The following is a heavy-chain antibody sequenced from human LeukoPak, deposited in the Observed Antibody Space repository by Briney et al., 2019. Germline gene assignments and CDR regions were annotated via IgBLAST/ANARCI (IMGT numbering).Heavy chain of an antibody. CDR3: ARDRVREGELRIQDFQH. J-gene: IGHJ1*01. Sequence: ASVKVSCKASGGTFSSYAISWVRQAPGQGLEWMGGIIPIFGTANYAQKFQGRVTITADESTSTAYMELSSLRSEDTAVYYCARDRVREGELRIQDFQHWGQGTLVTVSS. V-gene: IGHV1-69*13. D-gene: IGHD1-26*01. CDR1: GGTFSSYA. CDR2: IIPIFGTA.